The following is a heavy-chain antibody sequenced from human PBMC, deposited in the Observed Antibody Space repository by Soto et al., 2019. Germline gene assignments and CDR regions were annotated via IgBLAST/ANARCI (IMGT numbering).Heavy chain of an antibody. CDR1: GFTFSHFA. V-gene: IGHV3-23*01. D-gene: IGHD1-26*01. CDR3: AKGRRVGIRSPLDL. Sequence: EMQLLETGGAVVPPGESLRLSCAASGFTFSHFAMSWVRQRPGKGLEWISGISGSGSRTYDADSVQGRFSIARDTPNSTLYLQMDSLRVEDTAVYYCAKGRRVGIRSPLDLWGQRTLVTVSS. J-gene: IGHJ5*02. CDR2: ISGSGSRT.